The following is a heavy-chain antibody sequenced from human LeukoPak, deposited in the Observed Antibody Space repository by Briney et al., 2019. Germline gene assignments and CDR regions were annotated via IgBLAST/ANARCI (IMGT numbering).Heavy chain of an antibody. V-gene: IGHV1-8*01. CDR2: MNTNSGNT. Sequence: ASVKVSCKASGYTFTSYDINWVRQATGQGREWMGWMNTNSGNTGYAQKFQGRVTMTSNTSISTAYIELSSLRSADTAVYSCARLSYSCMDVWGKGTTVTVSS. J-gene: IGHJ6*03. CDR3: ARLSYSCMDV. D-gene: IGHD2-8*02. CDR1: GYTFTSYD.